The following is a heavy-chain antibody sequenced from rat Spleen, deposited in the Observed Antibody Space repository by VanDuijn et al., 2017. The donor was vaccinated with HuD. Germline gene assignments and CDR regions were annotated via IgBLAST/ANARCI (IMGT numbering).Heavy chain of an antibody. J-gene: IGHJ4*01. V-gene: IGHV2-30*01. CDR2: IWSGGST. CDR1: GFSLTSYH. Sequence: QVQLKESGPGLVQPSQTLSLACTVSGFSLTSYHVHWVRQPSGKGLEWMGVIWSGGSTDYNSALKSRLSISRDTSKSQVYLKMNSLQTEDTTTYYCARDSYGYPYGIMDAWGQGASVTVSS. CDR3: ARDSYGYPYGIMDA. D-gene: IGHD1-4*01.